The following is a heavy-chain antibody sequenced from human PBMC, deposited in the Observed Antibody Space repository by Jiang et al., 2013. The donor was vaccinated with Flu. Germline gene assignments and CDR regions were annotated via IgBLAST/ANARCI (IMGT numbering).Heavy chain of an antibody. D-gene: IGHD6-13*01. Sequence: TVSSNYMSWVRQAPGRGLEWVSVIYSGGSTYYADSVKGRFTISRDNSKNTLYLQMNSLRAEDTAVYYCARGHSSSRYYFHVAEGYYFDYWGQGTLVTVSS. CDR3: ARGHSSSRYYFHVAEGYYFDY. CDR2: IYSGGST. CDR1: TVSSNY. J-gene: IGHJ4*02. V-gene: IGHV3-66*01.